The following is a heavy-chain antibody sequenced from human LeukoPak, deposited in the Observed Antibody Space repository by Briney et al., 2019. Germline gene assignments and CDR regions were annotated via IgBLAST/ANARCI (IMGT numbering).Heavy chain of an antibody. J-gene: IGHJ4*02. V-gene: IGHV3-48*04. CDR2: ISSSSSTI. CDR1: GFTFSSYG. D-gene: IGHD1-14*01. Sequence: AGGSLRPSCAASGFTFSSYGMHWVRQAPGKGLEWVSYISSSSSTIYYADSVKGRFTISRDNAKNSLYLQMNSLRAEDTAVYYCARVSDPDGYWGQGTLVTVSS. CDR3: ARVSDPDGY.